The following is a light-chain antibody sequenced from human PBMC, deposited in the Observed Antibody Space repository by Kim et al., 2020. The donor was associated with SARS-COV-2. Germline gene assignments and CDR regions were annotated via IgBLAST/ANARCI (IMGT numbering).Light chain of an antibody. CDR2: INN. J-gene: IGLJ7*01. Sequence: QLVLTQPPSASATPGQTVTISCSGSDSNIGKYPVDWYQQLPGTAPKLLLYINNHRPSGIPDRFFGSKSGTSASLAISGLHSEDEAYYYCAAWDATVNALVFGGGTQLTVL. CDR1: DSNIGKYP. V-gene: IGLV1-44*01. CDR3: AAWDATVNALV.